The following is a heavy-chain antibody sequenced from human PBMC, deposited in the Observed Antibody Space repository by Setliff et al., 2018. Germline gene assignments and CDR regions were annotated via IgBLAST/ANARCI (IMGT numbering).Heavy chain of an antibody. J-gene: IGHJ6*03. CDR3: ARMSGFQYIDV. D-gene: IGHD3-3*01. CDR1: GGSISSGGYY. CDR2: IYYSGST. V-gene: IGHV4-31*03. Sequence: PSETLSLTCTVSGGSISSGGYYWSWIRQHPGKGLEWIGYIYYSGSTYYNPSLKSRVTISVDKSKNQFSLKLSSVTAADTAVYYCARMSGFQYIDVWDKGTTVTVSS.